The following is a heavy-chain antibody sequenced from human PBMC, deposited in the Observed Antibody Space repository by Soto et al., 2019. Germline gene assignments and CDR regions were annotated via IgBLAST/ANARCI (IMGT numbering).Heavy chain of an antibody. V-gene: IGHV1-46*01. CDR1: GYTSTSYY. Sequence: ASVKVSCKASGYTSTSYYMHWVRQAPGQGLEWMGIINPSGGSTSYAQKFQGRVTMTRDTSTSTVYMELSSLRSEDTAVYYCARGLLSAYYDSSGYYFLFDPWGQGTLVTVSS. D-gene: IGHD3-22*01. J-gene: IGHJ5*02. CDR3: ARGLLSAYYDSSGYYFLFDP. CDR2: INPSGGST.